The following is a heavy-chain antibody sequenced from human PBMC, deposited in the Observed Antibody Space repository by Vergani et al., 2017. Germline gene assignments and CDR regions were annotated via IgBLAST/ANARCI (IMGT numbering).Heavy chain of an antibody. V-gene: IGHV1-58*01. CDR3: AADAAYYYDSSGYDS. Sequence: QMQLVQSGPEVKKPGTSVKVSCKASGFTFTSSAVQWVRQARGQRLEWIGWIVVGSGKTNYAQKFQERVTITRDMSTSTAYMELSSLRSEDTAVYYCAADAAYYYDSSGYDSWGQGTLVTVSS. J-gene: IGHJ5*02. CDR2: IVVGSGKT. D-gene: IGHD3-22*01. CDR1: GFTFTSSA.